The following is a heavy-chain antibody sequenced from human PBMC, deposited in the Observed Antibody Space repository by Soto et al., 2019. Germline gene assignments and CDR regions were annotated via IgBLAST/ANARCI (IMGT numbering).Heavy chain of an antibody. D-gene: IGHD2-15*01. CDR1: GFTFSNYG. J-gene: IGHJ6*02. V-gene: IGHV3-33*01. CDR2: IWYDGSNK. Sequence: QVQLVESGGGVVQPGRSLRLSCAASGFTFSNYGMHWVRQAPGKGLEWVAVIWYDGSNKYYADSVKGRFTISRDNSKNTLYLQMNSLRAEDTAVSYCASEYCSGGSCYYYGMDVWGQGNTVTVSS. CDR3: ASEYCSGGSCYYYGMDV.